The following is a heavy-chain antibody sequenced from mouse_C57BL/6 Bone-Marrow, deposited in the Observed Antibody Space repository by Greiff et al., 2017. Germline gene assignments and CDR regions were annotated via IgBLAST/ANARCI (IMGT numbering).Heavy chain of an antibody. J-gene: IGHJ3*01. CDR1: GFSLTSYG. CDR2: IWGVGST. CDR3: AIIYYDSSWFAY. Sequence: VQRVESGPGLVAPSQSLSITCTVSGFSLTSYGVDWVRQSPGKGLEWLGVIWGVGSTNYNSALKSRLSISKDNSKSQVFLKMNSLQTDDTAMYYCAIIYYDSSWFAYWGQGTLVTVSA. V-gene: IGHV2-6*01. D-gene: IGHD2-4*01.